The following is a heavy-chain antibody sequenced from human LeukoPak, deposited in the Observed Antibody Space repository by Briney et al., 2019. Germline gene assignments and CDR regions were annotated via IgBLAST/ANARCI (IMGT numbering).Heavy chain of an antibody. CDR1: GFTFTSSA. CDR2: IVVGSGNT. CDR3: AAGAGLITIKL. J-gene: IGHJ4*02. Sequence: TSVKVSCKASGFTFTSSAMQWVRQAREQRLEWIGWIVVGSGNTNYAQKFQERVTNTRDMSTSTAYMELSSLRSEDTAVYYCAAGAGLITIKLWGQGTLVTVSS. D-gene: IGHD3-3*01. V-gene: IGHV1-58*02.